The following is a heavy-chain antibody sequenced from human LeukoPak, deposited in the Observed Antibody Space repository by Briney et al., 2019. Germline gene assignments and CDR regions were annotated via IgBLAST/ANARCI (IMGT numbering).Heavy chain of an antibody. J-gene: IGHJ4*02. CDR1: GFTFSRDW. CDR2: INGDGSSV. Sequence: GGSLRLSCAASGFTFSRDWMHWVRQAPGKGLVWVSNINGDGSSVGYADSVKGRFAVSRDNAKNTLYLHMSSLRAEDTAVYYCARDEVGATPIDYWGQGTLVTVSS. V-gene: IGHV3-74*01. CDR3: ARDEVGATPIDY. D-gene: IGHD1-26*01.